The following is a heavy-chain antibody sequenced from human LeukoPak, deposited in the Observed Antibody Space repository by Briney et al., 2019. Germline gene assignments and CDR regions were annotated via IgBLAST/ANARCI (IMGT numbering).Heavy chain of an antibody. D-gene: IGHD3-10*01. CDR1: GFTFSTYA. V-gene: IGHV3-23*01. Sequence: PGGSLRLSCTASGFTFSTYAMSWVRQAPGKGLEWVSGISGSGGTTYYADSVKGRFTISRDNSKNTLYLQMDSLRAEDTAVYHCAKSYYNGSGSYSRNNWFDPWGQGTLVTVSS. CDR3: AKSYYNGSGSYSRNNWFDP. J-gene: IGHJ5*02. CDR2: ISGSGGTT.